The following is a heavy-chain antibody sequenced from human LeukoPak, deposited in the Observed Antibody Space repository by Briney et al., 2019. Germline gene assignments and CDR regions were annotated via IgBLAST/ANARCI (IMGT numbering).Heavy chain of an antibody. CDR3: TTVIMGAPKDDY. D-gene: IGHD1-26*01. Sequence: PGGSLRLSCAASGFTFSKAWMTWVRQAPGKGLEWVGRFRSKTDGGTIDYAAPVKGRFTISRDDSRNTLYLQMNSLKTEDTAVYYCTTVIMGAPKDDYWGQGTLVTVSS. V-gene: IGHV3-15*05. J-gene: IGHJ4*02. CDR2: FRSKTDGGTI. CDR1: GFTFSKAW.